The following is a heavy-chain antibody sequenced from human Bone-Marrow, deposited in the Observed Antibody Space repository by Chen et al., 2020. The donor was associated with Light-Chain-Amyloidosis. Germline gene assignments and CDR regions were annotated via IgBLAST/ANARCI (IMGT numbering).Heavy chain of an antibody. CDR2: INPNSGGT. J-gene: IGHJ3*01. V-gene: IGHV1-2*02. Sequence: QVQVVQSGAEVKKPGASVRVSCKASGYSLTDYYMHWVRQAPGQGREWVGWINPNSGGTHYAQKFQGRVTMTRDTSIGTAYMELKKLTSDDTGVYYCARESWQTSPDSFDLWGQGTRVTVSS. CDR3: ARESWQTSPDSFDL. CDR1: GYSLTDYY.